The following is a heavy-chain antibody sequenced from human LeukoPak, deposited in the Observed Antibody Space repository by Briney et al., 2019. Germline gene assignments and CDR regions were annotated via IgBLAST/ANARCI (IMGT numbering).Heavy chain of an antibody. CDR1: GGSFSGCY. D-gene: IGHD3-9*01. Sequence: SETLSLTCAVYGGSFSGCYWSWLRQPPGKGLEWIGEINHSGSTNYNPSLKSRVTISVDTSKNQFSLKLSSVTAADTAVYYCARGLPNYDILTGYPRYYYYGMDVWGQGTTVTVSS. V-gene: IGHV4-34*01. J-gene: IGHJ6*02. CDR2: INHSGST. CDR3: ARGLPNYDILTGYPRYYYYGMDV.